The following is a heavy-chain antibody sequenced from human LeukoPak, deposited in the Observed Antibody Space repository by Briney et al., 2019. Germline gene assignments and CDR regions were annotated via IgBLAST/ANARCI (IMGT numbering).Heavy chain of an antibody. V-gene: IGHV1-18*01. D-gene: IGHD3-10*01. Sequence: ASVKVSCKASGYTFTSYGISWVRQAPGQGLEWMGWISAYNGNTNYAQKLQGRVTMTTDTSTSTAYMELRSLRSDDTAVYYCARGLTHYYGSGSPPDYWGQGTLVTVSS. CDR2: ISAYNGNT. J-gene: IGHJ4*02. CDR1: GYTFTSYG. CDR3: ARGLTHYYGSGSPPDY.